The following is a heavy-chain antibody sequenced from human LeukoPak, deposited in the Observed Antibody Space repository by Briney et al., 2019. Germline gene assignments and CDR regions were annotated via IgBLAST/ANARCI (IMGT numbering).Heavy chain of an antibody. J-gene: IGHJ6*03. D-gene: IGHD3-10*01. Sequence: GGSLRLSCAASGFTFSSYWMHWVRQAPGKGLVWVSRINSDGSSTSYADSVKGRFTISRDNAKNTLYLQMNSPRAEDTAVYYCARPGTHYYYYYMDVWGKGITVTVSS. V-gene: IGHV3-74*01. CDR1: GFTFSSYW. CDR2: INSDGSST. CDR3: ARPGTHYYYYYMDV.